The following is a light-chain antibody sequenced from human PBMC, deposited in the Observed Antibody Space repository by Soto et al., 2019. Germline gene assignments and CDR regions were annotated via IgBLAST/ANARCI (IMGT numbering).Light chain of an antibody. Sequence: QSVLTQPPSASGTPGQRVTISCSGSSSNIGSNIVNWYQQLPGTAPKRLIYSRNQRPSGVPDRFSASKSGTSASLAISGLQSEDEADYYCETWDDSLTGVVFGGGTKLTVL. CDR3: ETWDDSLTGVV. CDR2: SRN. J-gene: IGLJ3*02. V-gene: IGLV1-44*01. CDR1: SSNIGSNI.